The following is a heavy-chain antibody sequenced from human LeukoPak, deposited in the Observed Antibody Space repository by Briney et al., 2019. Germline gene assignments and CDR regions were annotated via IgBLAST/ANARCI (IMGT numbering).Heavy chain of an antibody. CDR3: AKDTAWEPLYMDV. Sequence: PGGSLRLSCAASGFTFRSYEMSWVRQAPGKGLEWVSAISGSGGSTYYADSVKGRFTISRDNSKNTLYLQMNSLRAEDTAVYYCAKDTAWEPLYMDVWGKGTTVTVSS. CDR1: GFTFRSYE. V-gene: IGHV3-23*01. D-gene: IGHD1-26*01. J-gene: IGHJ6*03. CDR2: ISGSGGST.